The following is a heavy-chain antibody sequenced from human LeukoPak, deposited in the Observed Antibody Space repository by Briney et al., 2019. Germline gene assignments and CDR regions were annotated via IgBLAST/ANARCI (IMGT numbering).Heavy chain of an antibody. CDR1: GYTFTSYY. J-gene: IGHJ1*01. CDR3: ARVPLHDRNDYYYPH. Sequence: ASVKVSCKTSGYTFTSYYIHWVRQAPRQGLEWMGRINPNSGGTNYAQKFQGRVTMTRDTSISTAYMELSSLRSDDTAVYYCARVPLHDRNDYYYPHWGQGTVVTVSS. D-gene: IGHD3-22*01. CDR2: INPNSGGT. V-gene: IGHV1-2*06.